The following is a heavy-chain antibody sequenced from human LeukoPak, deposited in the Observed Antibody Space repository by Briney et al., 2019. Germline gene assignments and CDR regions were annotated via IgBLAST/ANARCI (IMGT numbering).Heavy chain of an antibody. CDR1: GGSISGYY. CDR2: IYYSGST. CDR3: ARGGIVGTTARIPLFDY. V-gene: IGHV4-59*01. D-gene: IGHD1-26*01. J-gene: IGHJ4*02. Sequence: PSETLSLTCTVSGGSISGYYWSWIRQPPGKGLEWIGYIYYSGSTKYNPSLKSRVTISVDTSKNQFSLKLSSVTAADTAVYYCARGGIVGTTARIPLFDYWGQGTLVTVSS.